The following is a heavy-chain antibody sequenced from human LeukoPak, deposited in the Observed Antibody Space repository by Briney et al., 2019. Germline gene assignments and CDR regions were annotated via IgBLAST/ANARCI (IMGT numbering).Heavy chain of an antibody. J-gene: IGHJ4*02. CDR3: ARTYYYGSSGYPYFDS. V-gene: IGHV4-59*01. Sequence: SETLSLTCTVSCGSITDNYWSWIRQPPGKGPEWIGYVYYSGGGTNYNPSLKSRVTNSVDTSKNQFSLKLSSVTAADTAVYYCARTYYYGSSGYPYFDSWGQGTLVTVSS. D-gene: IGHD3-22*01. CDR2: VYYSGGGT. CDR1: CGSITDNY.